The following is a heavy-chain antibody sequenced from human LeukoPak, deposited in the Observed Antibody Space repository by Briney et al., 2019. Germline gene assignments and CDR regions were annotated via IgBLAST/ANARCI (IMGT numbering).Heavy chain of an antibody. V-gene: IGHV1-2*02. D-gene: IGHD2-2*01. CDR1: GYTLTGYY. Sequence: ASVKVSCKAAGYTLTGYYMHWVRQAPGQGLEWMGWINPNSGGTSYAQKFQGRVTMTRDTSINTVYMELSRLRSDDTAVYYCARGRCSSRSCYLFDYWGQGTLVTVSS. CDR2: INPNSGGT. CDR3: ARGRCSSRSCYLFDY. J-gene: IGHJ4*02.